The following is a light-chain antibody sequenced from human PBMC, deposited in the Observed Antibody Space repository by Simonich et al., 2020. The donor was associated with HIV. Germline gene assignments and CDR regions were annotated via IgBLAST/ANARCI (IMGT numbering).Light chain of an antibody. CDR2: WAY. J-gene: IGKJ1*01. V-gene: IGKV4-1*01. Sequence: DIVMTQSPDSLAVSLGERATINCKSSQDVLYSSNNKNYLAWYQQKPGQPPNLRIYWAYTREPGVPDRFSGSGSGTDFTLTISSLQAEDVAVYYCQQYYSTPRTFGQGTKVEIK. CDR3: QQYYSTPRT. CDR1: QDVLYSSNNKNY.